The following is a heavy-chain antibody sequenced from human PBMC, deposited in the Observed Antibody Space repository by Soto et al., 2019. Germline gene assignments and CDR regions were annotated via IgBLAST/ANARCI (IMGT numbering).Heavy chain of an antibody. CDR1: GYSFTTYY. CDR2: INPNGGST. J-gene: IGHJ3*01. CDR3: AACCCAGGCPPEPWN. Sequence: QVVQSGAEVRKPGASVKVSCKASGYSFTTYYIHWFRQAPGQGLEWMAIINPNGGSTNSAQKFQGTVNVARDMSARPVYMELGGLRADDTAVYYCAACCCAGGCPPEPWNWGRGTMVTVSS. D-gene: IGHD2-15*01. V-gene: IGHV1-46*03.